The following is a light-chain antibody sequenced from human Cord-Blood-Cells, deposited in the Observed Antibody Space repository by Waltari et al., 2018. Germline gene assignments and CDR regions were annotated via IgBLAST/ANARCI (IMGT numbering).Light chain of an antibody. CDR3: QQYNNCPPIT. CDR2: GAS. Sequence: EIVMTQSPATLSVSPGERATLSCRASQSVSSNLAWYQQKPGRGPRLLIYGASTRATGIPARFSGSGSGTEFTLTISSLQSEDFAVYYCQQYNNCPPITFGQGTRLEIK. CDR1: QSVSSN. J-gene: IGKJ5*01. V-gene: IGKV3D-15*01.